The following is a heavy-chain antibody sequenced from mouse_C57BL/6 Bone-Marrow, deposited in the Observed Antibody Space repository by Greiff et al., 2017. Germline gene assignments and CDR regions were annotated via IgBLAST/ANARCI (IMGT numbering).Heavy chain of an antibody. CDR2: IGPGSGST. V-gene: IGHV1-77*01. J-gene: IGHJ2*01. Sequence: QVQLQQSGAELVKPGASVKISCKASGYTFTDYYINWVKQRPGQGLEWIGKIGPGSGSTYYNEKFKGKATLTADKSSSTAYMQLSRLTSEGAAVYCCAGYYDDGCWGQGTTLTVSS. D-gene: IGHD2-4*01. CDR3: AGYYDDGC. CDR1: GYTFTDYY.